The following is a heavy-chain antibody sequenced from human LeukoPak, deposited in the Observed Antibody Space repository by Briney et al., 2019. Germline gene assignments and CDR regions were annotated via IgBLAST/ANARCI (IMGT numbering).Heavy chain of an antibody. J-gene: IGHJ4*02. CDR3: ARVFGEFEMGY. CDR1: GFTFSRYS. V-gene: IGHV3-21*01. CDR2: ISISSSYI. D-gene: IGHD3-10*02. Sequence: GGSLRLSCAASGFTFSRYSMNWVGQAPWNGLEWVSSISISSSYIYYADSVKGRFTISRDNAKNSLYLQMNSLRAEDTAVYYCARVFGEFEMGYWGQGTLVTVSS.